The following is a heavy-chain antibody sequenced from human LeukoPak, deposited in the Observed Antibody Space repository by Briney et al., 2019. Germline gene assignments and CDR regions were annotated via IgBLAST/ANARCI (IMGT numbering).Heavy chain of an antibody. D-gene: IGHD6-13*01. J-gene: IGHJ4*02. CDR3: ARGAELLYSSSWSFDY. V-gene: IGHV3-21*01. Sequence: GGSLRLSCAASGFTFSSYSMNWVRQAPGKGLEWVSSISSSSSYIYYADSVKGRFTTSRDNAKNSLYLQMNSLRAEDTAVYYCARGAELLYSSSWSFDYWGQGTLVTVSS. CDR1: GFTFSSYS. CDR2: ISSSSSYI.